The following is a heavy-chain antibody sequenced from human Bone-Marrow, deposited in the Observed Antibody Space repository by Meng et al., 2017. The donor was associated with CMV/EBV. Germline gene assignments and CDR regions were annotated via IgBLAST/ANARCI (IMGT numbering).Heavy chain of an antibody. Sequence: GESLKISCAASGFTLATYAMHWVRQPPGKGLLWVSRIYTDGTITTYADSVKGRFTISRDNSKNTLYLQMNSLRAEDTAVYYCARGHTNYYDSSGYFDYWGQGTLVTVSS. CDR1: GFTLATYA. J-gene: IGHJ4*02. CDR3: ARGHTNYYDSSGYFDY. CDR2: IYTDGTIT. V-gene: IGHV3-74*01. D-gene: IGHD3-22*01.